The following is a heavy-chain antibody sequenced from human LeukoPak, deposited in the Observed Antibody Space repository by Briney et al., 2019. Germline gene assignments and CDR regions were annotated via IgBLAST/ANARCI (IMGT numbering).Heavy chain of an antibody. CDR1: GFTVSSSY. J-gene: IGHJ4*02. CDR2: INSGGNT. V-gene: IGHV3-53*01. CDR3: ARHNRCDYDFFDF. D-gene: IGHD5-12*01. Sequence: PGGSLRLSCAASGFTVSSSYMNWVRQAPGKGLEWVSIINSGGNTYYADSVKGRFTISRDNSKNTLYLQMNNLRAEDTAIYYCARHNRCDYDFFDFWGQGTLVTVSS.